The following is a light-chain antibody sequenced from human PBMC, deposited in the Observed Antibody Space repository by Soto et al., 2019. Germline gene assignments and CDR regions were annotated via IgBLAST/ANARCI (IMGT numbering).Light chain of an antibody. CDR3: QSYDTTLSGWA. Sequence: QSVLTQPPSVSGAPGQRVTISCSGSSSNIGARYDVHWYQQIPGTAPKLLIYGDTNRPSGVPDRISGSKSGTSASLAITGLQAEDEADYYCQSYDTTLSGWAFGGGTKVTVL. V-gene: IGLV1-40*01. CDR2: GDT. CDR1: SSNIGARYD. J-gene: IGLJ2*01.